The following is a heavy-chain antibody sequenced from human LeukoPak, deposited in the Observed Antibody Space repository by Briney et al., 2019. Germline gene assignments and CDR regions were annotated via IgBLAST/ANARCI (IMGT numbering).Heavy chain of an antibody. D-gene: IGHD3-22*01. CDR2: IYYSGST. CDR1: GGSISSYY. Sequence: PSETLSLTCTVSGGSISSYYWSWIRQPPGKGLEWIGYIYYSGSTNYNPSLKSRVTISVDTSKNQFSLKLSSVTAADTAVYYCARQGEGYWTPSPVDYWGQGTLVTVSS. J-gene: IGHJ4*02. CDR3: ARQGEGYWTPSPVDY. V-gene: IGHV4-59*08.